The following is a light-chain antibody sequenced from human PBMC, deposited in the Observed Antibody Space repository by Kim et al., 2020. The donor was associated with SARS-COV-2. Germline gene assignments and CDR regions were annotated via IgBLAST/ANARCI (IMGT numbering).Light chain of an antibody. Sequence: DIQMTQSPSTLSASIGDRVTITCRASQDIGDWLAWYQQKPGKAPKLLIYKASGLESGVPSTFSGSGAGTEFTLTISSLQPDDFATYYCQQYNNYPFTFGQGTKLEI. CDR1: QDIGDW. J-gene: IGKJ2*01. CDR3: QQYNNYPFT. V-gene: IGKV1-5*03. CDR2: KAS.